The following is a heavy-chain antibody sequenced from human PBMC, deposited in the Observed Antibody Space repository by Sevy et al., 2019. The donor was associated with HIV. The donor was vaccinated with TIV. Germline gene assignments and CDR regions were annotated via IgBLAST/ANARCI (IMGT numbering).Heavy chain of an antibody. CDR3: AAVAANRGYFNI. Sequence: GGSLRLSCAASGFNIGDLYMDWVRQPPGKGLEWVGRIRNKPKSYTTEYAASVKGRCTISRDDSKNSLYLQMNSLKTEDTAIYYCAAVAANRGYFNIWGRGTLVTVSS. CDR1: GFNIGDLY. J-gene: IGHJ2*01. V-gene: IGHV3-72*01. D-gene: IGHD6-19*01. CDR2: IRNKPKSYTT.